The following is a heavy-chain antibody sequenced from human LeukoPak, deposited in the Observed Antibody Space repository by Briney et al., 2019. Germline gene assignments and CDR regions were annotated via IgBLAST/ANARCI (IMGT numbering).Heavy chain of an antibody. J-gene: IGHJ5*02. CDR1: GGTFSSYA. CDR2: IIPILGIA. D-gene: IGHD2-2*01. CDR3: ARDQCSNTSCERP. Sequence: GASVKVSCKASGGTFSSYAISWVRQAPGQGLEWMGRIIPILGIANYAQKFQGRVTITADKSTSTAYMELSSLRSEDTAVYYCARDQCSNTSCERPWGQGTLVTVSS. V-gene: IGHV1-69*04.